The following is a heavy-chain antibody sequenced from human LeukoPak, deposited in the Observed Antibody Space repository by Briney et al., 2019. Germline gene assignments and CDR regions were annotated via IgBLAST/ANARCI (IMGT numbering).Heavy chain of an antibody. V-gene: IGHV3-53*01. Sequence: GGSLRLSCAASGFTVSSNYMSWVRQAPGKGLEWGSVIYSGGSTYYADSVKGRFTISRDNSKNTLYLQMNRLRAEDTAVYYCARLAAAAYYYYYGMDVWGKGTTVTVSS. D-gene: IGHD6-13*01. CDR2: IYSGGST. CDR3: ARLAAAAYYYYYGMDV. J-gene: IGHJ6*04. CDR1: GFTVSSNY.